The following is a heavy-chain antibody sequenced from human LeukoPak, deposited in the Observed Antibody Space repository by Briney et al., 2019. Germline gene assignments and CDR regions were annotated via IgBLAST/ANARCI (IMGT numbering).Heavy chain of an antibody. V-gene: IGHV3-21*01. J-gene: IGHJ4*02. D-gene: IGHD6-19*01. CDR3: ARDRIRIAVAGTGFDY. Sequence: GGSLRLSCAASGFTFSSYSMNWVRQAPGKGLEWVSSISSSSSYIYYADSVKGRFTISRDNAKNSLYLQMNSLRAEDTAVYYCARDRIRIAVAGTGFDYRGQGTLVTVSS. CDR2: ISSSSSYI. CDR1: GFTFSSYS.